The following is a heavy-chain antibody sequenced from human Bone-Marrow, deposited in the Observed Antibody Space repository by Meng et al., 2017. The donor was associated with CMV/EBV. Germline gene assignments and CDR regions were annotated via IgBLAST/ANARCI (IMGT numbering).Heavy chain of an antibody. CDR2: ISSSSSYI. V-gene: IGHV3-21*01. CDR1: GCTFSSYS. Sequence: EVQLVESGGGLVKPGGSLRLSCAASGCTFSSYSMNWVRQAPGKGLEWVSSISSSSSYIYYADSVKGRFTISRDNAKNSLYLQMNSLRAEDTAVYYCARDRQRYCSGGSCYPLDYWGQGTLVTVSS. CDR3: ARDRQRYCSGGSCYPLDY. J-gene: IGHJ4*02. D-gene: IGHD2-15*01.